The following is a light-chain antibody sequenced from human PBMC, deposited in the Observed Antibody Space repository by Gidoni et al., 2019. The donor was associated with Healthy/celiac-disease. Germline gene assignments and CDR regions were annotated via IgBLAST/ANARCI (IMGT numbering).Light chain of an antibody. J-gene: IGKJ1*01. Sequence: EIVLTQSPATLYLSPGERATLSCRASQRVSSYLAWYQQKPGQAPRLLIYDASNRATGIPARFSASGSGTDFTLTISSLEPEDFAVYYCQQRSNLPPWTFGQGTKVEIK. V-gene: IGKV3-11*01. CDR2: DAS. CDR3: QQRSNLPPWT. CDR1: QRVSSY.